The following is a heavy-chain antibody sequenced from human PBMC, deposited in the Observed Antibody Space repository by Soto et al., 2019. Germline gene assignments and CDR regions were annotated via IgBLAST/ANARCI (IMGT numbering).Heavy chain of an antibody. CDR2: IYSGGST. CDR3: ARGASYYDFWTFDP. J-gene: IGHJ5*02. Sequence: PGRSLRLSCAASGFTVSSNYMSWVRQAPGKGLEWVSVIYSGGSTYYADSVKGRFTISRDNSKNTLYLQMNSLRAEDTAVYYCARGASYYDFWTFDPWGQGTLVTVSS. CDR1: GFTVSSNY. D-gene: IGHD3-3*01. V-gene: IGHV3-66*01.